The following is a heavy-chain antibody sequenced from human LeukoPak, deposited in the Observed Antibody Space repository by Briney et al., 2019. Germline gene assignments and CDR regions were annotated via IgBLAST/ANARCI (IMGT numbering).Heavy chain of an antibody. J-gene: IGHJ5*02. CDR2: IYYGGST. V-gene: IGHV4-30-4*01. D-gene: IGHD3-10*01. CDR1: GGSISSGDYY. CDR3: AGSLAAGSGSYYNGPNNWFDP. Sequence: PSETLSLTCTVSGGSISSGDYYWSWIRQPPGKGLEWIGYIYYGGSTYYNPSLKSRVTISVDTSKNQFSLKLSSVTAADTAVYYCAGSLAAGSGSYYNGPNNWFDPWGQGTLVTVSS.